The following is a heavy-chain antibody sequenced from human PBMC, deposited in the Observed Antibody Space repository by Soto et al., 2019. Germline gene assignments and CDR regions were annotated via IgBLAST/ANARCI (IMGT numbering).Heavy chain of an antibody. D-gene: IGHD1-26*01. Sequence: QVLLQESGPGLVKPSQTLSLTCTVSGGSISSGGYYWTWIRQHPGKGLEWIGYIYYTGNIYYNPSLKTQVPISVARSKNQFSLKLSSVTAADTAVYYCAPYFVAARGFDYWGQGTLVTVSS. J-gene: IGHJ4*02. CDR1: GGSISSGGYY. CDR3: APYFVAARGFDY. CDR2: IYYTGNI. V-gene: IGHV4-31*01.